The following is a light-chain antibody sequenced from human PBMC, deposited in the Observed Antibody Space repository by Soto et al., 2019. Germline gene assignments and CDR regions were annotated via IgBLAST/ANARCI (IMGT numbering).Light chain of an antibody. Sequence: QSALTQPASVSGSPGQSITISCTGTSSDVGSYNLVSWYQQHPGKAPKLMIYEGSKRPSGVSNRLSGSKSGNTACLTISGLQAEDEGDYYCCTYAGSSTSVVFGGGTKLAVL. CDR1: SSDVGSYNL. J-gene: IGLJ2*01. CDR2: EGS. V-gene: IGLV2-23*01. CDR3: CTYAGSSTSVV.